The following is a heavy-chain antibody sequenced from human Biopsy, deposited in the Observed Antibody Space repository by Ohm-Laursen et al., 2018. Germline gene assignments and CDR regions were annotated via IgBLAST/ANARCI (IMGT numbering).Heavy chain of an antibody. CDR2: NNPIFGTG. J-gene: IGHJ1*01. CDR3: ATKLTGYFHH. V-gene: IGHV1-69*06. CDR1: GGTFSNYG. Sequence: ASVKVSCKAPGGTFSNYGVNWVRQAPGQGLEWMGGNNPIFGTGNYAQKFQDRVTVAADISTSTATMELRSLRSDDTAVYYCATKLTGYFHHWGQGTLVIVSS. D-gene: IGHD3-9*01.